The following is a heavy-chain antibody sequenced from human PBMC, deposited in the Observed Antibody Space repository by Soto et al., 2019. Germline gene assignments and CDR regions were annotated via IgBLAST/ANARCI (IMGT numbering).Heavy chain of an antibody. CDR1: GGSISSSSYY. J-gene: IGHJ5*02. D-gene: IGHD6-13*01. V-gene: IGHV4-39*01. CDR3: ARDLPIAAAGTGWFDP. Sequence: QLQLQESGPGLVKPSETLSLTCTVSGGSISSSSYYWGWIRQPPGKGLEWIGSIYYSGSTYYNPSLKSRVPISVDTSKNQFSLKLSSVTAADTAVYYCARDLPIAAAGTGWFDPWGQGTLVTVSS. CDR2: IYYSGST.